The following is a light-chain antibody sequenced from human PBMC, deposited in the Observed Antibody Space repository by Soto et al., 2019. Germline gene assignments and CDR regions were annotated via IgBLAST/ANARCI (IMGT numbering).Light chain of an antibody. J-gene: IGKJ1*01. CDR2: DAS. V-gene: IGKV3-11*01. CDR1: QSVGSS. Sequence: EIVLTQSPATLSLSKGERATLSCRASQSVGSSLAWYQQKPGQAPRLLIYDASNRATGIPARFSGSGSGTDFTLTISSLESEDFAVYYCLQRGDWPPLTFGQGTKV. CDR3: LQRGDWPPLT.